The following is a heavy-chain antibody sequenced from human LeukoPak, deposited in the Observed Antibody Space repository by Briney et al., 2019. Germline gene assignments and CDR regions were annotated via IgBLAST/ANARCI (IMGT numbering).Heavy chain of an antibody. CDR3: ATYYCGGDCYSRYYFDY. D-gene: IGHD2-21*02. CDR2: IYYSGST. V-gene: IGHV4-59*06. CDR1: GGSISSYY. Sequence: SETLSLTCTVSGGSISSYYWSWIRQHPGKGLEWIGYIYYSGSTYYNPSLKSRVTISVDTSKNQFSLKLSSVTAADTAVYYCATYYCGGDCYSRYYFDYWGQGTLVTVSS. J-gene: IGHJ4*02.